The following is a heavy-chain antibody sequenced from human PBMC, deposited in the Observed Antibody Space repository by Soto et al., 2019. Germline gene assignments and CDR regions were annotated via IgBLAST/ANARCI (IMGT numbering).Heavy chain of an antibody. CDR1: GYTLTELS. J-gene: IGHJ4*02. D-gene: IGHD2-2*01. Sequence: ASVKVSCKVSGYTLTELSMHWVRQAPGKGLEWMGGFDPEDGETIYAQKFQGRVTMTEDTSTDTAYMELSSLRSEDTAVYYCATIMLYCSSTSCLNSFDYWGQGTLVTVSS. V-gene: IGHV1-24*01. CDR3: ATIMLYCSSTSCLNSFDY. CDR2: FDPEDGET.